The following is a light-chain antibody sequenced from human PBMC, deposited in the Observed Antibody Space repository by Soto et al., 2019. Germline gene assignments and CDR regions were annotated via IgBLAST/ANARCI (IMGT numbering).Light chain of an antibody. Sequence: QAVVTQPPSASGSPGQSVTISCTGTSGDVGGYNYVSWYQQHPGKAPKLMIYEVSKRPSGVPDRFSGSKSGNTASLTVSGLQTEDEADYYCSSYARSNNFVVFGGGTKLTVL. CDR2: EVS. CDR1: SGDVGGYNY. CDR3: SSYARSNNFVV. V-gene: IGLV2-8*01. J-gene: IGLJ2*01.